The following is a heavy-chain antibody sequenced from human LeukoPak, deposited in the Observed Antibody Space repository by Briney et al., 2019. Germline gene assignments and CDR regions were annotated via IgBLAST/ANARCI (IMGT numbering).Heavy chain of an antibody. J-gene: IGHJ6*02. D-gene: IGHD6-13*01. CDR2: INTNTGNP. CDR3: ARDLGAAAGTGYYYYGMDV. V-gene: IGHV7-4-1*02. CDR1: GYTFTSYA. Sequence: ASVKVSCKASGYTFTSYAMNWLRQAPGQGLEWMGWINTNTGNPTYAQGFTGRFVFSLDTSVSTAYLQISSLKAEDTAVYYCARDLGAAAGTGYYYYGMDVWGQGTTVTVSS.